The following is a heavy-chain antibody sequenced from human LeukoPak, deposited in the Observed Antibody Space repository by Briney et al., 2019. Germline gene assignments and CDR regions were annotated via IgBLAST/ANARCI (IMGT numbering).Heavy chain of an antibody. CDR1: GFTVCSNY. CDR2: IYSGGST. J-gene: IGHJ4*02. V-gene: IGHV3-66*01. Sequence: GGSLRLSCAASGFTVCSNYMSWVRQAPGKGLEWVSVIYSGGSTYYADSVKGRFTISRDNSKNTLYLQMNSLRAEDTAVYYCARGGPYDSSGYYWSGYFDYWGQGTLVTVSS. D-gene: IGHD3-22*01. CDR3: ARGGPYDSSGYYWSGYFDY.